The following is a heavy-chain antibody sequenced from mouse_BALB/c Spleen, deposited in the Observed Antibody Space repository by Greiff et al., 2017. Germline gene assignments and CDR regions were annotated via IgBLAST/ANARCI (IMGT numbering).Heavy chain of an antibody. Sequence: QVQLKESGPQLVRPGASVKISCKASGYSFTSYWMHWVKQRPGQGLEWIGMIDPSDSETRLNQKFKDKATLTVDKSSSTAYMQLSSPTSEDSAVYYCARYHYYGYDFDVWGAGTTVTVSS. V-gene: IGHV1S126*01. D-gene: IGHD1-2*01. CDR3: ARYHYYGYDFDV. J-gene: IGHJ1*01. CDR2: IDPSDSET. CDR1: GYSFTSYW.